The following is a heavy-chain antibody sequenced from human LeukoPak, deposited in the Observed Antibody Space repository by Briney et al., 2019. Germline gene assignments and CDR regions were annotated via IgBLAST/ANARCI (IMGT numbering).Heavy chain of an antibody. V-gene: IGHV3-53*01. CDR1: GFTVSSNY. J-gene: IGHJ6*03. CDR2: IYSGAST. D-gene: IGHD6-13*01. CDR3: ARGGGSSTNYYYYMDV. Sequence: PGGSLRLSFAASGFTVSSNYMSWVRQAPGEGLELVSVIYSGASTYYADSVKGRFTISRDNSNNTLYLQMNSLRAEDTAVYFCARGGGSSTNYYYYMDVWGRGTTVTVSS.